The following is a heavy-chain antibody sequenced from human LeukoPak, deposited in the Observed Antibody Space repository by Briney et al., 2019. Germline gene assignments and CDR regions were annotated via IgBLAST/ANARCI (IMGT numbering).Heavy chain of an antibody. Sequence: GSLRLSCAASGFTFSSYGMTWVRQAPGKGLEWVSYTSSSSSTIYYADSVKGRFTISRDNAKNSLYLQMNSLRAEDTAVYYCARRGAQYDILPLTDYYYYMDVWGKGTTVTVSS. CDR2: TSSSSSTI. J-gene: IGHJ6*03. V-gene: IGHV3-48*01. CDR1: GFTFSSYG. CDR3: ARRGAQYDILPLTDYYYYMDV. D-gene: IGHD3-9*01.